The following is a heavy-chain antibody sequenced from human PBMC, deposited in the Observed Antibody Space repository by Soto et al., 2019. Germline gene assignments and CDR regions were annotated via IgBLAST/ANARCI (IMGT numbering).Heavy chain of an antibody. V-gene: IGHV3-23*01. CDR2: ISASGAST. CDR3: AKASASSSFLIDY. J-gene: IGHJ4*02. CDR1: GFTFSDYP. D-gene: IGHD3-3*01. Sequence: QPGGSLRLSCATSGFTFSDYPMSWVRQTPGKGLEWVSGISASGASTYYADSVKGRFTISRDNSKKTLYLQLNSLRAEDTAVYYCAKASASSSFLIDYWGQATPVTVSS.